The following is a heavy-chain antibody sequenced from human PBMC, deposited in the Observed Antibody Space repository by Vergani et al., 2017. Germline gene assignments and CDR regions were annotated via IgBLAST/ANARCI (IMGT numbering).Heavy chain of an antibody. D-gene: IGHD1-1*01. CDR1: EYSFGNYW. J-gene: IGHJ4*02. CDR3: ARHTTYTDS. V-gene: IGHV5-51*01. Sequence: EVELVQSGPEMRKPGESLKISCKGSEYSFGNYWIGWVRQMPGKGLEWMGIIYPADSDTRYSPSFQGQVTISADKSISTAFLQLDSLKASDTALYYCARHTTYTDSWGQGPLVTVSS. CDR2: IYPADSDT.